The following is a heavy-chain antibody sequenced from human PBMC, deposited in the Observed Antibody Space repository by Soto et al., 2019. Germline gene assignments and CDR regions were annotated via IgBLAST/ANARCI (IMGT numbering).Heavy chain of an antibody. CDR2: ISGSGGST. Sequence: GESLKISCAASGFTFSSYAMSWVRQAPGKGLEWVSAISGSGGSTYYADSVKGRFTISRDNSKNTLYLQMNSLRAEDTAVYYCAKDRGMYCSGGSCYQVDYWGQGTLVTVSS. V-gene: IGHV3-23*01. CDR1: GFTFSSYA. D-gene: IGHD2-15*01. J-gene: IGHJ4*02. CDR3: AKDRGMYCSGGSCYQVDY.